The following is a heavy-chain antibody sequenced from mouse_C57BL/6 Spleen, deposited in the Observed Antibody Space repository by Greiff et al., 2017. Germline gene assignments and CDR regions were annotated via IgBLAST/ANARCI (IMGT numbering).Heavy chain of an antibody. CDR2: IYPGDGDT. D-gene: IGHD3-2*02. CDR1: GYAFSSSW. CDR3: AISGYDAMDY. J-gene: IGHJ4*01. Sequence: QVHVKQSGPELVKPGASVKISCKASGYAFSSSWMNWVKQRPGKGLEWIGRIYPGDGDTNYNGKFKGKATLTADKSSSTAYMQLSSLTSEDSAVYFCAISGYDAMDYWGQGTSVTVSS. V-gene: IGHV1-82*01.